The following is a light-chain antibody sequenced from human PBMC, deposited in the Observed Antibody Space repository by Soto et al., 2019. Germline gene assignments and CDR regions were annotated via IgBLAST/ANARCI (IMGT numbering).Light chain of an antibody. J-gene: IGLJ1*01. CDR3: GSYTTSSNYV. CDR2: DVS. CDR1: SSDIDAYNY. V-gene: IGLV2-14*01. Sequence: QSALAQPASVSGSPGQSITISCTGTSSDIDAYNYVSWYQQHPGKAPKLMIYDVSNRPSGISNRFSGSKYGNTASLTISGLQAEDEADYYCGSYTTSSNYVFGTGTKVTVL.